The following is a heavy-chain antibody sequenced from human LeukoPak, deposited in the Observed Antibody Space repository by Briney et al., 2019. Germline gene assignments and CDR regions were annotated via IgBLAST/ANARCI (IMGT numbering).Heavy chain of an antibody. CDR1: GFTFSSYE. Sequence: GGSLRLSCAAFGFTFSSYEMNWVRQAPGKGLEWVSYISSSGSTMYYADSVKGRFTISRDNSKNTLYLQMNSLRAEDTAVYYCAGIDEGAFDIWGQGTMVTVSS. V-gene: IGHV3-48*03. CDR2: ISSSGSTM. J-gene: IGHJ3*02. CDR3: AGIDEGAFDI.